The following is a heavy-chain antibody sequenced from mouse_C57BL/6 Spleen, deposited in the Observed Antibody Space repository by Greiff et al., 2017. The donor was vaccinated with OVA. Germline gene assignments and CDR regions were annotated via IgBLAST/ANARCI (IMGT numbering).Heavy chain of an antibody. J-gene: IGHJ1*03. V-gene: IGHV1-82*01. CDR2: IYPGDGDT. Sequence: QVQLKQPGAELVKPGASVKLSCKASGYTFTSYWMNWVKQRPGKGLEWIGRIYPGDGDTNYNGKFKGKATLTADKSSSTAYMQLSSLTSEDSAVYFCARGGLGYFDVWGTGTTVTVSS. D-gene: IGHD3-1*01. CDR3: ARGGLGYFDV. CDR1: GYTFTSYW.